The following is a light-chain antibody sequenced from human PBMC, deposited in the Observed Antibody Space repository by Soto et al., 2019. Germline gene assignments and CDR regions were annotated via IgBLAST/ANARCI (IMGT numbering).Light chain of an antibody. CDR1: NSNIGDNY. Sequence: QSVLTQPPSVSAAPGQKVTISCSGSNSNIGDNYVSWYQQLPGTAPKLLIYDNNKRPSGIPDRFSGSKSGTSATLGITGLQTGDEADYYCGTWHTSLSTGRWMFGGGTKVTVL. CDR3: GTWHTSLSTGRWM. J-gene: IGLJ3*02. V-gene: IGLV1-51*01. CDR2: DNN.